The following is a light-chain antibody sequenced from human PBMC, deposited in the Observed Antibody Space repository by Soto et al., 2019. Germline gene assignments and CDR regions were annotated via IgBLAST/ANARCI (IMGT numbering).Light chain of an antibody. Sequence: DIHMTQSPSSLSASVGYRFTITCRASQNVASYLNWYQHKPGEAPKSLIYPASKLRSGVPSRFSATGTETDFTLIITDLPPADFEPYYCQQSFSDPPTFGEGTKVDIK. V-gene: IGKV1-39*01. CDR1: QNVASY. CDR2: PAS. CDR3: QQSFSDPPT. J-gene: IGKJ4*01.